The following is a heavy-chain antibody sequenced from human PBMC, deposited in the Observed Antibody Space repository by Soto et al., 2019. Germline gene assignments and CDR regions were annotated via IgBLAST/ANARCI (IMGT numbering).Heavy chain of an antibody. CDR1: GYTFTSYD. CDR2: MNPNSGNT. J-gene: IGHJ6*03. Sequence: GASVKVSCKASGYTFTSYDINWVRQATGQGLEWMGWMNPNSGNTGYAQKFQGRVTMTRNTSISTAYMELSSLRSEDTAVYYCATTYRYGDFFRYYYHYMDVWGKGTTVTVSS. CDR3: ATTYRYGDFFRYYYHYMDV. D-gene: IGHD4-17*01. V-gene: IGHV1-8*01.